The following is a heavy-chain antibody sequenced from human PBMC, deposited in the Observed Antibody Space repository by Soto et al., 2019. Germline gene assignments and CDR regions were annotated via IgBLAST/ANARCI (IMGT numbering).Heavy chain of an antibody. Sequence: LRLSCTASGFTFGDYAMSWFRQAPGKGLEWVGFIRSKAYGGATEYAASVKGRFTISRDDSKSIAYLQMNSLKTEDTAVYYCTRYSMVYAMGHYYYGMDVWGQGTTVTVSS. V-gene: IGHV3-49*03. CDR3: TRYSMVYAMGHYYYGMDV. CDR2: IRSKAYGGAT. D-gene: IGHD2-8*01. CDR1: GFTFGDYA. J-gene: IGHJ6*02.